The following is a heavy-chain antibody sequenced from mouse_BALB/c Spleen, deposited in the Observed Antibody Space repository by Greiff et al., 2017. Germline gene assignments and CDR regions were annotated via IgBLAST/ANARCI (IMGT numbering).Heavy chain of an antibody. D-gene: IGHD1-2*01. J-gene: IGHJ3*01. V-gene: IGHV1-69*02. Sequence: QVQLKQPGAELVKPGAPVKLSCKASGYTFTSYWMNWVKQRPGRGLEWIGRIDPSDSETHYNQKFKDKATLTVDKSSSTAYIQLSSLTSEDSAVYYCARGVTTASWFAYWGQGTLVTVSA. CDR3: ARGVTTASWFAY. CDR1: GYTFTSYW. CDR2: IDPSDSET.